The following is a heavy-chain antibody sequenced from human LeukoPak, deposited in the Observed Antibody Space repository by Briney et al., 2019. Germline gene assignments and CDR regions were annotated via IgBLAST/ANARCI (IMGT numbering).Heavy chain of an antibody. J-gene: IGHJ4*02. CDR2: IAYDGRNK. Sequence: PGGSLRLSCAASGFNLSNYGMHWVRQAPGKGLEWVAVIAYDGRNKYYVDSVKGRFTISRDNSKNTLYLQMNSLRLEDTAMYHCANRERNYPFDYWGQGTLVIVSS. D-gene: IGHD1-1*01. V-gene: IGHV3-30*18. CDR1: GFNLSNYG. CDR3: ANRERNYPFDY.